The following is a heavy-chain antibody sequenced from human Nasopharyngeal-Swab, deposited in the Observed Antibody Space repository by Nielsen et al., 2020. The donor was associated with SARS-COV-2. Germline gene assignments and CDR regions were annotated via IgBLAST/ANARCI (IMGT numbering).Heavy chain of an antibody. CDR3: AREKLGQDCCGDCYYFDY. J-gene: IGHJ4*02. D-gene: IGHD2-21*02. Sequence: WIRQPPGQGLEWVAVISYDGSNKYYADSVKGRFTISRDNSKNTLYLQMNSLRAEDTAVYYCAREKLGQDCCGDCYYFDYWGQGTLVTVSS. V-gene: IGHV3-30-3*01. CDR2: ISYDGSNK.